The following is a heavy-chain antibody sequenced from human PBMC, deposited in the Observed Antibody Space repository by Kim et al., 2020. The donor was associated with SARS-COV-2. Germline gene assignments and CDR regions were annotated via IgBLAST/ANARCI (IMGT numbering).Heavy chain of an antibody. CDR1: GGSISSYY. CDR3: ARDLRFPHYYGSGSPYYYYYMDV. V-gene: IGHV4-59*01. Sequence: ETLSLTCTVSGGSISSYYWSWVRQPPGKGLEWIGYIYYSGSTNYNPSLKSRVTISVDTSKNQFALKLSSVTAADTAVYYCARDLRFPHYYGSGSPYYYYYMDVWGKGTTVTVSS. J-gene: IGHJ6*03. CDR2: IYYSGST. D-gene: IGHD3-10*01.